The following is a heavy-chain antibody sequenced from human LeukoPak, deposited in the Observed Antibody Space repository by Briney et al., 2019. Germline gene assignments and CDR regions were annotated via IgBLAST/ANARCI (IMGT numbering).Heavy chain of an antibody. CDR2: ISAYNGNT. CDR3: ARGRTMGGIVGAIDAFDI. Sequence: ASVKVSCKASGYTFTSYGISWVRQAPGQGLEWMGWISAYNGNTNYAQKLQGRVTMTTDTSTSTAYMELRSLRSDDTAVYYCARGRTMGGIVGAIDAFDIWGQGTMVTVSS. CDR1: GYTFTSYG. V-gene: IGHV1-18*01. D-gene: IGHD1-26*01. J-gene: IGHJ3*02.